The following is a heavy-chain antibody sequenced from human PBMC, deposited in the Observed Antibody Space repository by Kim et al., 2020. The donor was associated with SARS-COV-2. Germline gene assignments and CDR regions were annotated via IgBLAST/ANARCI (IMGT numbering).Heavy chain of an antibody. Sequence: SETLSLTCTVSGGSISSSSYYWGWIRQPPGKGLEWIGSIYYSGSTYYNPSLESRVTISVDTSKNQFSLKLSSVTAADTAVYYCARGVRGVAFDYWGQGTLVTVSS. CDR2: IYYSGST. J-gene: IGHJ4*02. CDR1: GGSISSSSYY. D-gene: IGHD3-10*01. V-gene: IGHV4-39*07. CDR3: ARGVRGVAFDY.